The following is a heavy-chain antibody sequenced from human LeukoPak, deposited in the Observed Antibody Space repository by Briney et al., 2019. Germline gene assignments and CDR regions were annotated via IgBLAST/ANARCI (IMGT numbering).Heavy chain of an antibody. CDR3: ARSNYRQSPSYYYYYYMDV. V-gene: IGHV1-3*01. CDR2: INAGNGNT. Sequence: ASVKVSCKASGYTFTSYAMHWVRQAPGQRLEWMGWINAGNGNTKYSQKFQGRVTITRDTSASTAYMELSSLRSEDTAVYYCARSNYRQSPSYYYYYYMDVWGKGTTVTVSS. D-gene: IGHD4-11*01. CDR1: GYTFTSYA. J-gene: IGHJ6*03.